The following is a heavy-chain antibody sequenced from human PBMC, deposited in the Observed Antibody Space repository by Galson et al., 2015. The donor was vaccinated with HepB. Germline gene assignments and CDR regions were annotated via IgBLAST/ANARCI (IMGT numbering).Heavy chain of an antibody. CDR3: AKASGPAAGYLDD. CDR2: IYKRGST. CDR1: GVSVSSSY. V-gene: IGHV3-53*01. Sequence: SLRLSCAAAGVSVSSSYITWVRQAPGKGLEWVTVIYKRGSTYYGDSVKGRVTTSRNKYRNTQYLQMNSLTVEDTAVDYCAKASGPAAGYLDDWGQGTLVTVSS. J-gene: IGHJ4*02. D-gene: IGHD6-13*01.